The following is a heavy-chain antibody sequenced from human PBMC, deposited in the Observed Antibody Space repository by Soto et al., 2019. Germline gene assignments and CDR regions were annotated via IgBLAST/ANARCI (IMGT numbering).Heavy chain of an antibody. V-gene: IGHV4-39*01. CDR1: GGSISSSSYY. CDR3: ARRPGEADAFDI. D-gene: IGHD2-21*01. CDR2: IYYSGST. Sequence: NPSETLSLTCTVSGGSISSSSYYWGWIRQPPGKGLEWIGSIYYSGSTYYNPSLKSRVTISVDTSKNQFSLKLSSVTAADTAVYYCARRPGEADAFDIWGQGTMVTVSS. J-gene: IGHJ3*02.